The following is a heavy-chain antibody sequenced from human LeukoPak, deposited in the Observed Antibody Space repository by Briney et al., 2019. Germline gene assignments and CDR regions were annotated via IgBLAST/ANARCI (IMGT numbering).Heavy chain of an antibody. Sequence: SETLSLTCTVSGGSVSSGSYYWSWIRQPPGKGLEWIGYTYYSGSTNYNPSLKSRVTISVDTSKNQFSLKLSSVTAADTAVYYCARDRRAMVRGVPFNYGMDVWGKGTTVTVSS. CDR1: GGSVSSGSYY. CDR2: TYYSGST. CDR3: ARDRRAMVRGVPFNYGMDV. D-gene: IGHD3-10*01. J-gene: IGHJ6*04. V-gene: IGHV4-61*01.